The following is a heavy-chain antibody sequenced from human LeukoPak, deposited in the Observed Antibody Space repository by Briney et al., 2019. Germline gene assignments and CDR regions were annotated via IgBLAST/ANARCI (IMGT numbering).Heavy chain of an antibody. CDR1: GGSISNCY. CDR3: ARMQGFCSGNSCYSGSFDY. CDR2: IYYSGST. V-gene: IGHV4-59*01. J-gene: IGHJ4*02. Sequence: SETLSLTCTVSGGSISNCYWSWIRQPPGKGLEGFAYIYYSGSTNYNPSLKSRVTISVDTSKNQFSLRLSSVTAADTAVYYCARMQGFCSGNSCYSGSFDYWGQGTLVTVSS. D-gene: IGHD2-15*01.